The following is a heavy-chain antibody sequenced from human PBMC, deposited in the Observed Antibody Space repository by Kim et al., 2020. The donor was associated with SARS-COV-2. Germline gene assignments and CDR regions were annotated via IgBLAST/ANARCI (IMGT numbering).Heavy chain of an antibody. CDR2: IIPIFGKA. J-gene: IGHJ5*01. D-gene: IGHD6-6*01. CDR3: ARERGQSSSSSDPSWFDT. V-gene: IGHV1-69*13. CDR1: GGTFSSYA. Sequence: SVKVSCKASGGTFSSYAISWVRQAPGQGLEWMGGIIPIFGKANYAQKLQGRVTITADASTSTAYMELRSLRSDDTAVYYCARERGQSSSSSDPSWFDTW.